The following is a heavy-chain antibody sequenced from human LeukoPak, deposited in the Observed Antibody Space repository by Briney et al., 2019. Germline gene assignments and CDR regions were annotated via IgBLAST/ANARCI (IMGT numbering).Heavy chain of an antibody. CDR3: ARQLDYYGSGSYPRDDAFDI. D-gene: IGHD3-10*01. Sequence: GESLKISCKGSGYSFTSYWISWVRQMPGKGLEWMGRIDPSDSYTNYNPSFQGHVTISADKSISTAYLQWSSLKASDTAMYYCARQLDYYGSGSYPRDDAFDIWGQGTMVTVSS. CDR1: GYSFTSYW. CDR2: IDPSDSYT. J-gene: IGHJ3*02. V-gene: IGHV5-10-1*01.